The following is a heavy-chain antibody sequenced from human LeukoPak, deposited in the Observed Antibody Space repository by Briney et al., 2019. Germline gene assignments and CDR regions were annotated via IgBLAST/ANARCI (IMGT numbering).Heavy chain of an antibody. CDR3: ARGDFWSGYYYSSYYYYGMDV. V-gene: IGHV4-59*01. D-gene: IGHD3-3*01. CDR1: GGPISSYY. J-gene: IGHJ6*02. CDR2: IYYSGST. Sequence: SETLSLTCTVSGGPISSYYWSWIRQPPGKGLEWIGYIYYSGSTNYNPSLKSRVTISVDTSKNQFSLKLSSVTAADTAVYYCARGDFWSGYYYSSYYYYGMDVWGQGTTVTVSS.